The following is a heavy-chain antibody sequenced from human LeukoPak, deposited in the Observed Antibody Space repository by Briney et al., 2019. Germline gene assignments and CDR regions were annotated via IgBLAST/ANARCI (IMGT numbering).Heavy chain of an antibody. V-gene: IGHV3-23*01. Sequence: GGSLRLSCAASGFTFSSYAMSWVRQAPGRGLEWVSVITGSGGSTDYADSVKGRFTISRDNSKNTLYLQMNSLRAEDTAVYYCAKGPYGSGTYFDYWGQGTLVTVSS. CDR3: AKGPYGSGTYFDY. CDR2: ITGSGGST. CDR1: GFTFSSYA. D-gene: IGHD3-10*01. J-gene: IGHJ4*02.